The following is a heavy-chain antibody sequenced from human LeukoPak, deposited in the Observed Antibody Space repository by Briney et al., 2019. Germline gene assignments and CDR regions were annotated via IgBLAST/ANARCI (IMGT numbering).Heavy chain of an antibody. V-gene: IGHV4-31*03. CDR1: GCSISSGGNY. D-gene: IGHD5-12*01. CDR3: ARVDPTDEYSGYYFDY. CDR2: IYYSGST. Sequence: SQTLSLTCTVSGCSISSGGNYWSWIRQYSGKGLEWIGYIYYSGSTYYNPSLKSRVTISVDTSKNQFSLKLSSVTAADPAVYYCARVDPTDEYSGYYFDYWGQGTLVTVSS. J-gene: IGHJ4*02.